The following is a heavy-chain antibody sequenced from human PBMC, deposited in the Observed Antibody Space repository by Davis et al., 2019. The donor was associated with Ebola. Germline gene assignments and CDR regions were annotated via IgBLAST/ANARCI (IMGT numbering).Heavy chain of an antibody. J-gene: IGHJ6*02. Sequence: GGSLRLSCAASGFTFSGSAMHWVRQAPGKGLEWVAVISYDGSNKYYADSVKGRFTISRDNSKNTLYLQMNSLRAEDTAVYYCARGHSSSYYYYYYGMDVWGQGTTVTVSS. V-gene: IGHV3-30*04. D-gene: IGHD6-6*01. CDR2: ISYDGSNK. CDR3: ARGHSSSYYYYYYGMDV. CDR1: GFTFSGSA.